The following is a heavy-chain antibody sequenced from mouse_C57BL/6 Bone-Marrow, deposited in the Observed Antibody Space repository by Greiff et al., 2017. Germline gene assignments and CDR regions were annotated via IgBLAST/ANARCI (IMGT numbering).Heavy chain of an antibody. J-gene: IGHJ2*01. Sequence: DVKLVESGGGLVQPGGSMKLSCVASGFTFSNYWMNWVRQSPEKGLEWVAQIRLKSDNYATHYAESVQGRFTISRDDSKSSVYLQMNNLRAEDTGIYYCTDAYSPYYFGYRGQGATLSVSS. CDR3: TDAYSPYYFGY. CDR1: GFTFSNYW. CDR2: IRLKSDNYAT. V-gene: IGHV6-3*01. D-gene: IGHD2-12*01.